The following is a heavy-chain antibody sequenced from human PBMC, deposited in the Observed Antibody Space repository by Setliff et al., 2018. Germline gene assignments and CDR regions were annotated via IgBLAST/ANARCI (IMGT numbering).Heavy chain of an antibody. Sequence: SETLSLTCTVSGGSISSGDYYWSWIRQPPGKGLEWIGYIYSSGSTNYNPSLKSRVTISMDTSKNQFSLKVSSVTAADTAVYYCARSFSRREKFLLDYWGQGALV. CDR2: IYSSGST. CDR1: GGSISSGDYY. V-gene: IGHV4-30-4*08. J-gene: IGHJ4*02. CDR3: ARSFSRREKFLLDY.